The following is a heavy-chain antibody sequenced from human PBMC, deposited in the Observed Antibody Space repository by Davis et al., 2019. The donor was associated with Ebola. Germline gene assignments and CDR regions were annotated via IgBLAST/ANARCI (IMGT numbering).Heavy chain of an antibody. CDR3: ARDLSYYYDSSGLGYYYGMDV. V-gene: IGHV4-61*01. Sequence: MPSETLSLTCTVSGGSVSSGSYYWSWIRQPPGKGLEWIGYIYYSGSTNYNPSLKSRVTISVDTSKNQFSLKLSSVTAADTAVYYCARDLSYYYDSSGLGYYYGMDVWGKGTTVTVSS. D-gene: IGHD3-22*01. CDR1: GGSVSSGSYY. CDR2: IYYSGST. J-gene: IGHJ6*04.